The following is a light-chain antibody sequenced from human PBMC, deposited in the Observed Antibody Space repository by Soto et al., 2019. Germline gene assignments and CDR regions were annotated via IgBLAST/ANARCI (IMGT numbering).Light chain of an antibody. V-gene: IGLV1-44*01. Sequence: QAVVTQPPSASGTPGQRVTISCSGSSSSIGSAYVYWYQQLPGTAPKLLIHNNNQRPSGVPDRVSGSKSGTSASLAISGLQSEDEADYYCAAWDNSLNGGVFGGGTKVTVL. CDR3: AAWDNSLNGGV. CDR2: NNN. J-gene: IGLJ3*02. CDR1: SSSIGSAY.